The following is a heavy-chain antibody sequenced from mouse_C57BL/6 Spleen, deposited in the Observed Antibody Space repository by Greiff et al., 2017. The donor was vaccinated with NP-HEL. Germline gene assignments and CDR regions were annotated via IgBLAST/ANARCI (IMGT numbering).Heavy chain of an antibody. J-gene: IGHJ1*03. CDR1: GYTFTDYY. CDR2: INPNNGGT. V-gene: IGHV1-26*01. CDR3: ASSPHYYGSSYWYFDV. Sequence: VQLQQSGPELVKPGASVKISCKASGYTFTDYYMNWVKQSHGQSLEWIGDINPNNGGTSYNQKFKGKATLTVDKSSSTAYMELRSLTSEDSAVYYCASSPHYYGSSYWYFDVWGTGTTVTVSS. D-gene: IGHD1-1*01.